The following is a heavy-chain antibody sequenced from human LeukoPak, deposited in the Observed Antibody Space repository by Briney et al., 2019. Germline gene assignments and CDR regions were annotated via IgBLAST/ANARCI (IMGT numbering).Heavy chain of an antibody. CDR3: AKSAGSKNAFDI. CDR1: AGSLPTYY. V-gene: IGHV4-59*01. CDR2: IHHTGGT. J-gene: IGHJ3*02. Sequence: PSETLSLTCVVSAGSLPTYYWRWFRQPPGQGPEWIGNIHHTGGTNYNPSLKSRVTISVDTSKNQFSLKLTSVTAADTAIYYCAKSAGSKNAFDIWGQGTMVTVSS.